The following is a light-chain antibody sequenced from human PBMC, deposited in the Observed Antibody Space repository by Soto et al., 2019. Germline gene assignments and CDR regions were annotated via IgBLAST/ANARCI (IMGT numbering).Light chain of an antibody. Sequence: DIQMTQSPSSLSASVGARVSITCQASEDIRTSLSWFQHKPGRAPKLLIYGASYLETGVPSRFRGSGSGTDFTLTISILQPEDTATYYCQHYNNLPPFTFGPGTMVDIK. V-gene: IGKV1-33*01. CDR3: QHYNNLPPFT. CDR1: EDIRTS. J-gene: IGKJ3*01. CDR2: GAS.